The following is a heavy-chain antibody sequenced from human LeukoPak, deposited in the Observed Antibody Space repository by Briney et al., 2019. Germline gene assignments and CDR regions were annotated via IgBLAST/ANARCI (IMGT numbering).Heavy chain of an antibody. J-gene: IGHJ4*02. CDR1: GFTFSSYA. CDR2: IRYDGVNK. Sequence: PGRSLRLSCAASGFTFSSYAMHWVRQAPGKGLEWVAFIRYDGVNKYYADSVKGRFTISRDNSKNTLYLQMNSLRAEDTAVYYCANGGGTNFWVYWGQGTLVTVSS. D-gene: IGHD2-15*01. CDR3: ANGGGTNFWVY. V-gene: IGHV3-30*04.